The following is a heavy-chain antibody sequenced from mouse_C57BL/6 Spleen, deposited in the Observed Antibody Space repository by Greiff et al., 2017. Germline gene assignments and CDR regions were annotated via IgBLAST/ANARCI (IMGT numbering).Heavy chain of an antibody. CDR1: GFTFSSYA. Sequence: EVQLVESGGGLVKPGGSLKLSCAASGFTFSSYAMSWVRQTPEKRLEWVATISDGGSYTYYPDNVQGRFTISRDKTKNNLYRQMGHLKSEDTAMYYYARGGNYYFDYWGKGTTLTVSS. V-gene: IGHV5-4*01. CDR3: ARGGNYYFDY. CDR2: ISDGGSYT. D-gene: IGHD2-1*01. J-gene: IGHJ2*01.